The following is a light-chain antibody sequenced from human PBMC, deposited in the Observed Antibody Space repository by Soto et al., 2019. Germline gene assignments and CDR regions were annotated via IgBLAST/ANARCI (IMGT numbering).Light chain of an antibody. CDR3: QKDSSVIT. V-gene: IGKV1-27*01. Sequence: DIQMTQSPSSLSTSVEDRVTITCRASQGISNFLAWYQQKPGKVPKLLISAASTLQAWVPSRFSGSGSGTDFTLTITSLQPEEVATYYCQKDSSVITFDQRTRLEIK. CDR2: AAS. J-gene: IGKJ5*01. CDR1: QGISNF.